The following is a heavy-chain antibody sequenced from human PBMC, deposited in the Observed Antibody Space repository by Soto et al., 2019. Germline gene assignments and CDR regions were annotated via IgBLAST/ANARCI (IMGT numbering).Heavy chain of an antibody. CDR3: AISITGTVSYYYGMDV. Sequence: QVQLVQSGAEVKKPGSSVKVSCKASGGTFSSYAISWVRQAPGQGLEWMGGIIPIVATADYAQKCQGRVTITADESTSTAYMELSSLRSEDTAVYYCAISITGTVSYYYGMDVWGQGTTVTVSS. CDR2: IIPIVATA. D-gene: IGHD1-20*01. J-gene: IGHJ6*02. CDR1: GGTFSSYA. V-gene: IGHV1-69*12.